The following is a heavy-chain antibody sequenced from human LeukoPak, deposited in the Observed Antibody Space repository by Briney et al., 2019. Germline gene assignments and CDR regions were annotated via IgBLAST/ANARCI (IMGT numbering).Heavy chain of an antibody. V-gene: IGHV3-7*01. CDR1: GFTYTNYW. CDR2: IKQDGSER. D-gene: IGHD3-16*01. Sequence: PGGSLRLSCAASGFTYTNYWVSWFRQAPGQGLEWVASIKQDGSERNYVDSVKGRFTISRDNAKNSLFLQLSSLRVEDTAVYYCARGSMHVYHLYTDYWGQGTLVTVSS. CDR3: ARGSMHVYHLYTDY. J-gene: IGHJ4*02.